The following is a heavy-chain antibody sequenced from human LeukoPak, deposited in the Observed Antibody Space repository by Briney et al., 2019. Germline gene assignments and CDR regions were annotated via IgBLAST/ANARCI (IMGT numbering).Heavy chain of an antibody. CDR3: ARDTARYYYYGMDV. D-gene: IGHD2-21*02. Sequence: GGSLRLSCAASGFTFSSYSMNWVRQAPGKGLEWVSSISSSSSYIYYADSVKGRFTISRDNAKNSLYLQMNSLRAEDKAVYYCARDTARYYYYGMDVWGQGTTVTVSS. CDR2: ISSSSSYI. V-gene: IGHV3-21*01. CDR1: GFTFSSYS. J-gene: IGHJ6*02.